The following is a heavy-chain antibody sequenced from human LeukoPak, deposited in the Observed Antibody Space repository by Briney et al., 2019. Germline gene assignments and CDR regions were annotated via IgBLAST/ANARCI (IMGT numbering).Heavy chain of an antibody. CDR2: INDSGSS. D-gene: IGHD5-18*01. V-gene: IGHV4-34*01. CDR1: GGSFSGYF. CDR3: ARARDTYGFSGYFDY. Sequence: PSETLSLTCAVYGGSFSGYFWSWIRQPPGKGLEWIGEINDSGSSNYNLSLKSRVTLSVDTSKNQFSLKLSSVTAADTAVYYCARARDTYGFSGYFDYWGQETLFTVSS. J-gene: IGHJ4*03.